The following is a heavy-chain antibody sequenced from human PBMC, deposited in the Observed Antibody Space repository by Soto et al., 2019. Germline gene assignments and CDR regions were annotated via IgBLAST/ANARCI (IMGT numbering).Heavy chain of an antibody. J-gene: IGHJ4*02. Sequence: SETLSLTCAVYGGSFSGYYWSWLRQPPGRGLEWIGEINHSGSTDYNPPLKSRVTISLDTSKNQFSLKVISVTAADTALYYCARGGGCSAASCYFDSWGQGTLVTVSS. CDR3: ARGGGCSAASCYFDS. CDR2: INHSGST. CDR1: GGSFSGYY. D-gene: IGHD2-15*01. V-gene: IGHV4-34*01.